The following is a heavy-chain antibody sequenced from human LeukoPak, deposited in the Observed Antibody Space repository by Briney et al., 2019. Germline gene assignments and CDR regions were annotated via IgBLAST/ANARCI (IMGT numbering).Heavy chain of an antibody. D-gene: IGHD3-3*01. CDR3: ARGGGLTSFGVVVFGTFYYMDV. CDR1: GFTYNIYW. CDR2: IKQDGSEK. Sequence: GGSLRLFCAASGFTYNIYWMTWVRQAPGKGLEWVTHIKQDGSEKYYVDSVKGRFTNSRDNAKDSVFLEVNSLRGEDTAVDYCARGGGLTSFGVVVFGTFYYMDVWGKGATVTVSS. V-gene: IGHV3-7*01. J-gene: IGHJ6*03.